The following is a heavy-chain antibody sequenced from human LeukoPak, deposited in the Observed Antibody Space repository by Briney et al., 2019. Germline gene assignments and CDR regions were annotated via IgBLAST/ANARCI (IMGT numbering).Heavy chain of an antibody. V-gene: IGHV3-48*03. CDR2: ISSSGSTI. Sequence: GGSLRLSCAASGFTFSSYEMNWVRQAPGKGLEWASYISSSGSTIYYADSVKGRFTISRDNAKNSLYLQMNSLRAEDTAVYYCAIHLFDPLNYWGQGTLVTVSS. CDR3: AIHLFDPLNY. J-gene: IGHJ4*02. CDR1: GFTFSSYE. D-gene: IGHD3-9*01.